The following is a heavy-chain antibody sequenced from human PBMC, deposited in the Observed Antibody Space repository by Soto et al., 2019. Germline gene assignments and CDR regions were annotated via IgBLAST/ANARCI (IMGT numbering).Heavy chain of an antibody. CDR1: GGSISSGGYS. D-gene: IGHD6-13*01. CDR2: IYHSGST. V-gene: IGHV4-30-2*01. CDR3: ARDRAGIAAAGMGFDP. Sequence: QLQLQESGSGLVKPSQTLSLTCAVSGGSISSGGYSWSWIRQPPGKGLEWIGYIYHSGSTYYNPSLKSRVTISVDRSKNQFSLKLSSVTAADTAVYYCARDRAGIAAAGMGFDPWGQGTLVTVSS. J-gene: IGHJ5*02.